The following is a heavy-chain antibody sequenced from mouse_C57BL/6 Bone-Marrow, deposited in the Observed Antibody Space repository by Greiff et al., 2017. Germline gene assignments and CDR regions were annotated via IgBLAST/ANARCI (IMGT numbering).Heavy chain of an antibody. CDR3: AWGPCAY. D-gene: IGHD4-1*01. CDR2: IDPSDSYT. CDR1: GYTFTSYW. V-gene: IGHV1-69*01. J-gene: IGHJ3*01. Sequence: QVQLQQPGAELVMPGASVKLSCKASGYTFTSYWMHWVKQRPGQGLEWIGEIDPSDSYTNYNQKFKGKSTLTVDKSSSTAYMQLSSLTSEDSAVYYCAWGPCAYWGQGTLVTVSA.